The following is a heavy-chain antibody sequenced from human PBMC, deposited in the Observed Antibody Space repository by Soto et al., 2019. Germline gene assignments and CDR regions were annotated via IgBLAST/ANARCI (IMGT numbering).Heavy chain of an antibody. Sequence: ASVKVSCKASGGTFSSYTISWVRQAPGQGLEWMGRIIPILGIANYAQKFQGRVTITADKSTSTAYMELSSLRSEDTAVYYCARAQVFGDSSGWYAFDIWGQGTMVTVSS. CDR3: ARAQVFGDSSGWYAFDI. CDR1: GGTFSSYT. CDR2: IIPILGIA. J-gene: IGHJ3*02. V-gene: IGHV1-69*02. D-gene: IGHD6-19*01.